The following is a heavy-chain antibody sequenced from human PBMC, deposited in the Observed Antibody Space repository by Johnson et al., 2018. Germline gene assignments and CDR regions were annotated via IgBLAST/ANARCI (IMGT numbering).Heavy chain of an antibody. Sequence: VQSGGSLRLSCAASGFPFNSYAMSWVRQAPGKGLEWVSVISGNGGITYQADSVQGRFTISRDNSKNTLYLQMSSLRAEDTAVYFCAKALFSGYDYYYMDVWNKGTTVTVSS. CDR3: AKALFSGYDYYYMDV. V-gene: IGHV3-23*01. D-gene: IGHD2-15*01. CDR2: ISGNGGIT. CDR1: GFPFNSYA. J-gene: IGHJ6*03.